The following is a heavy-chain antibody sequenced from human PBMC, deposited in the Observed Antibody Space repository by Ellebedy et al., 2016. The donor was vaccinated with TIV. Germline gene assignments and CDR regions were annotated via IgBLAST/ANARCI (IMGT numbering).Heavy chain of an antibody. CDR2: FGVSGDST. Sequence: PGGSLRLSCVTSGITFTNYWMSWVRQAPGKGLEWVSGFGVSGDSTYYADSVKGRFTISRDNSRDTLYLQMNSLRADDTAIYYCAKGRSGTYIHHAFDYWGQGTLVTVSS. CDR3: AKGRSGTYIHHAFDY. J-gene: IGHJ4*02. CDR1: GITFTNYW. D-gene: IGHD1-14*01. V-gene: IGHV3-23*01.